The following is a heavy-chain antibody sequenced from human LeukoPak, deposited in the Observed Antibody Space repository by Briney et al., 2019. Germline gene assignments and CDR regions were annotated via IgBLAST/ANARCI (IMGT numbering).Heavy chain of an antibody. D-gene: IGHD6-13*01. V-gene: IGHV1-2*02. CDR3: ARDGYSSSWYLGYYYYYYMDV. CDR2: INPNSGGT. J-gene: IGHJ6*03. CDR1: GYTFTSYY. Sequence: ASVKVSCKASGYTFTSYYMHWVRQAPGQGLEWMGWINPNSGGTNYAQKFQGRVTMTRDTSISTAYMELSRLRSDDTAVYYCARDGYSSSWYLGYYYYYYMDVWGKGTTVTVSS.